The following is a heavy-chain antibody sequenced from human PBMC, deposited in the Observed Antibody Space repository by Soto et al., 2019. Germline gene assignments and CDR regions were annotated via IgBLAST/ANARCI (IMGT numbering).Heavy chain of an antibody. D-gene: IGHD1-1*01. V-gene: IGHV5-51*01. J-gene: IGHJ6*02. CDR1: GYSFTSYW. CDR2: IYPGDSDT. Sequence: GESLKISCKGSGYSFTSYWIGWVRQMPGKGLEWMGIIYPGDSDTRYSPSFQGQVTISADKSISTAYLQRSSLKASDTAMYYCARLINDQAVLYYYYGMDVWGQGTTVTVSS. CDR3: ARLINDQAVLYYYYGMDV.